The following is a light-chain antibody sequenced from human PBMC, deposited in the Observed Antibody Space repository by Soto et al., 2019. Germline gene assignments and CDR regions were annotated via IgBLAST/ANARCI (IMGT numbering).Light chain of an antibody. CDR2: GAS. V-gene: IGKV3-20*01. CDR1: QSVSSSY. Sequence: EIELTQSPGTLSLSPGERATLSCRASQSVSSSYLAWYQQKPGQAPRLLIYGASSRATGIPDRFSGSGSGTDFTLTISRLEPEDFAVYYCQQYGNSSGTFGQGTKVEIK. CDR3: QQYGNSSGT. J-gene: IGKJ1*01.